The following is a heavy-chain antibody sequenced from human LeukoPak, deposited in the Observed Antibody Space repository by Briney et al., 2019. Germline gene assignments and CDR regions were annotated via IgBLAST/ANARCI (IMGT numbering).Heavy chain of an antibody. CDR3: AGDYSYAHDYYDSSGYYECDY. CDR1: ASSLSSFA. J-gene: IGHJ4*02. D-gene: IGHD3-22*01. CDR2: ISFDGSNK. V-gene: IGHV3-30*11. Sequence: LRPSWAPAASSLSSFATDSVRHAPRERPERGLGISFDGSNKYYAGCVEGRFSISRDNSMSTVYLQMNSLMAEDTAVYHCAGDYSYAHDYYDSSGYYECDYWGQGTLVTVSS.